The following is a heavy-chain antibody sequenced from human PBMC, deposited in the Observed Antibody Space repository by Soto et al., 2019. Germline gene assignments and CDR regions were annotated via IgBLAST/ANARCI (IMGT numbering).Heavy chain of an antibody. CDR2: ISYDGSNK. CDR1: GFTFSSHG. CDR3: ARGRIPGGY. Sequence: QVQLVESGGGVVQPGRSLRLSCAASGFTFSSHGMHWVRQAPGKGLEWVAVISYDGSNKYYADSVKGRFTISRDNSKNTLYLQMNSLRAEDTAVYYCARGRIPGGYWGQGTLVTVSS. J-gene: IGHJ4*02. D-gene: IGHD1-26*01. V-gene: IGHV3-30*03.